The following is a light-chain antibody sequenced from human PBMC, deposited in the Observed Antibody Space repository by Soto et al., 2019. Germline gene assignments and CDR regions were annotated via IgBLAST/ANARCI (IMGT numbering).Light chain of an antibody. CDR1: QSLLHSNGFHY. CDR2: LAS. J-gene: IGKJ4*01. CDR3: MQALHTPL. Sequence: DIVVTQSPLSLPVTPGEPASISCKSSQSLLHSNGFHYLDWYLQRPGQSPQLLIYLASNRASGGPDRFGGSVSGKDFTLKISRVEAEDVGVYYCMQALHTPLFGGGTKVEIK. V-gene: IGKV2-28*01.